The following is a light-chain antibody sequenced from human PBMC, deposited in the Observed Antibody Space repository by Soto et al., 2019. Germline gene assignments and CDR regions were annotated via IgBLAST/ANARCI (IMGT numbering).Light chain of an antibody. J-gene: IGKJ5*01. CDR2: DAS. CDR3: QQYDNLPLT. V-gene: IGKV1-33*01. Sequence: DIQMTQSHATLSASVGDRVSITCQASQDIRNFLNWYQQRPGEAPNLLIYDASNLETGVPSRFSGSGSGTDFSFTITTVQPEDSAIYYCQQYDNLPLTVGQGARLEIK. CDR1: QDIRNF.